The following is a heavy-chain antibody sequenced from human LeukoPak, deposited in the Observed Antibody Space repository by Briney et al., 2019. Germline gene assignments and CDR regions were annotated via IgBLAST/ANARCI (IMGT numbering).Heavy chain of an antibody. CDR1: GYTFTSYG. Sequence: GASVTVSCMASGYTFTSYGISWVRQAPGQGLEWMGWISAYNGNTNYAQKLQGRVTMTTDTSTSTAYMELRSLRSDDTAVYYCARDGDDFWSGYLDWFDPWGQGTLVTVSS. CDR3: ARDGDDFWSGYLDWFDP. J-gene: IGHJ5*02. D-gene: IGHD3-3*01. CDR2: ISAYNGNT. V-gene: IGHV1-18*01.